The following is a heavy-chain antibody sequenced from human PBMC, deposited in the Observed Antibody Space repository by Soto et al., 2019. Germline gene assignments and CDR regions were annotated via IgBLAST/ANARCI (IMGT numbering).Heavy chain of an antibody. D-gene: IGHD5-12*01. Sequence: GGSLRLSCAASGFTFSSYGMHWVRQAPGKGLEWVAVIWYDGSNKYYADSVKGRFTISRDNSKNTLYLQMNSLRAEDTAVYYCARDLGSGGLYFDYWGQGTLVTAPQ. J-gene: IGHJ4*02. V-gene: IGHV3-33*01. CDR1: GFTFSSYG. CDR3: ARDLGSGGLYFDY. CDR2: IWYDGSNK.